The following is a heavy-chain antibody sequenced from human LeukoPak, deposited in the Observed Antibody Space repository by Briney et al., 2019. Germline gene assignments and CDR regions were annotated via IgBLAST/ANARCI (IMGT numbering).Heavy chain of an antibody. V-gene: IGHV3-21*01. CDR3: AREISYGDYPSGDAFDN. CDR1: GFTFSSYS. Sequence: GGSLRLSCAASGFTFSSYSMNWVRQAPGKGLEWVSSISSSSSYIYYADSVKSRFTISRDNAKNSLYLQMNSLRAEDTAVYFCAREISYGDYPSGDAFDNWGQGTMVTVSS. CDR2: ISSSSSYI. D-gene: IGHD4-17*01. J-gene: IGHJ3*02.